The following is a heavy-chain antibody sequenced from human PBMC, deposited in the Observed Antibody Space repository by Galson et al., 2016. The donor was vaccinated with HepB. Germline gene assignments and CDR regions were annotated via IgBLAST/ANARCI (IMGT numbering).Heavy chain of an antibody. D-gene: IGHD3-16*01. Sequence: SLRLSCAASGFTFSSYGMTWVRQAPGKGLEDVSSISMSGGSRDYAESVKGRFTISRDNSRSTSFLQMNSLRAEDTGVYYCVRGSTAPDVWGKGTTVTVSS. CDR3: VRGSTAPDV. V-gene: IGHV3-23*01. CDR2: ISMSGGSR. CDR1: GFTFSSYG. J-gene: IGHJ6*04.